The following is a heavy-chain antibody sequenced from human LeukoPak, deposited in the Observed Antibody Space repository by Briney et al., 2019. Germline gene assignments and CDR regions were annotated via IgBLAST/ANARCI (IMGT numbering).Heavy chain of an antibody. V-gene: IGHV3-20*04. J-gene: IGHJ6*03. CDR2: INWNGGST. CDR1: GFTFDDYG. CDR3: ARVVGATGAYYYYMDV. Sequence: GGSLRLSCAASGFTFDDYGMSWVRQAPGKGLEWVSGINWNGGSTGYADSVKGRFTISRDNAKNSLYLQMNSLRAEDTALYYCARVVGATGAYYYYMDVWGKGTTVTVSS. D-gene: IGHD1-26*01.